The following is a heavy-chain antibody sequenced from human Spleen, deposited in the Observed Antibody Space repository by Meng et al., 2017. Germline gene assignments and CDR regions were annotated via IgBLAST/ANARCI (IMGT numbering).Heavy chain of an antibody. CDR2: INHSGST. J-gene: IGHJ6*02. CDR3: ARGRGYSYGHYYYYYGMDV. V-gene: IGHV4-34*01. Sequence: GSLRLSCAVYGGSFSGYYWSWIRQPPGKGLEWIEEINHSGSTNYNPSLKSRVTISVDTSKNQFSLKLSSVTAADTAVYYCARGRGYSYGHYYYYYGMDVWGQGNMV. CDR1: GGSFSGYY. D-gene: IGHD5-18*01.